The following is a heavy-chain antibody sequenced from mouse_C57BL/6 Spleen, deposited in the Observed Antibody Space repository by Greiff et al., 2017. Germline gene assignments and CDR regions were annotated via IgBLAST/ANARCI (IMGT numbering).Heavy chain of an antibody. Sequence: VQLVESGADLVKPGASVKLSCQASGYTFTEYTIRWVRQRSGQGLEWMGWFYTGSGSITSNEKCKDKATWTADQSSSTVYMELSRVTSEDAAVYFCERHEVDYYGSSYGYFDVWGTGTTVTVSS. CDR1: GYTFTEYT. CDR2: FYTGSGSI. V-gene: IGHV1-62-2*01. CDR3: ERHEVDYYGSSYGYFDV. J-gene: IGHJ1*03. D-gene: IGHD1-1*01.